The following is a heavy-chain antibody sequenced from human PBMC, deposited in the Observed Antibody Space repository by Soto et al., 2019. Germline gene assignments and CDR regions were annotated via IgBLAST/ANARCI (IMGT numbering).Heavy chain of an antibody. V-gene: IGHV3-64D*08. Sequence: QPGGSLRLSCSASGFTFSSYAMHWVRQAPGKGLEYVSAISSNGGSTYYADSVKGRFTISRDNSKNTLYLQMSSLRAEDTAVYYCVKDPRYCSGGSCSRGAFDIWGQGTMVTVSS. CDR1: GFTFSSYA. D-gene: IGHD2-15*01. J-gene: IGHJ3*02. CDR3: VKDPRYCSGGSCSRGAFDI. CDR2: ISSNGGST.